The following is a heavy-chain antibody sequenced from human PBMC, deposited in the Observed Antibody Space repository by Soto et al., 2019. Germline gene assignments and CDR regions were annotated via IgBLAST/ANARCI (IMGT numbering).Heavy chain of an antibody. J-gene: IGHJ5*02. CDR1: GGSFSGYY. Sequence: PSETLSLTCAVYGGSFSGYYWSWIRQPPGKGLEWIGEINHSGSTNYNPSLKSRVTISVDTSKNQFSLKLSFVTAADTAVYYCASSLEPIDAWFDPWGQGTLVTVSS. CDR2: INHSGST. D-gene: IGHD3-22*01. V-gene: IGHV4-34*01. CDR3: ASSLEPIDAWFDP.